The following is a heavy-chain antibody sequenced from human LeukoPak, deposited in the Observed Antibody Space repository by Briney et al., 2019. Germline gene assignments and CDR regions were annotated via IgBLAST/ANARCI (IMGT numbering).Heavy chain of an antibody. CDR1: GFTFSNSW. CDR3: ARSGYCSGGSCYYYYYMDV. V-gene: IGHV3-74*01. D-gene: IGHD2-15*01. Sequence: GGSLRLSCAASGFTFSNSWMHWVRQAPGKGLVWVSHINSDGSSTSYADSVKGRFTISRDNAKNTLYLQMNSLRAEDTALCYCARSGYCSGGSCYYYYYMDVWGKGTTVTVSS. CDR2: INSDGSST. J-gene: IGHJ6*03.